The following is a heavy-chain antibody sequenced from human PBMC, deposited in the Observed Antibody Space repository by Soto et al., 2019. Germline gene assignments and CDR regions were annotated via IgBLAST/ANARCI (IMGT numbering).Heavy chain of an antibody. J-gene: IGHJ6*02. V-gene: IGHV1-69*01. Sequence: QAQLEQSGGEVKKPGSSVKVSCKASRVAFSKFIVTWVRQAPGLGLEWVGGIIPIFGTVNYAQKFQGRVTINADESTSTSYMEVNNLRSEDTAVYYCAKVRYSSPMGYYYGMDVWGQGTTVTVSS. CDR3: AKVRYSSPMGYYYGMDV. CDR2: IIPIFGTV. CDR1: RVAFSKFI. D-gene: IGHD6-19*01.